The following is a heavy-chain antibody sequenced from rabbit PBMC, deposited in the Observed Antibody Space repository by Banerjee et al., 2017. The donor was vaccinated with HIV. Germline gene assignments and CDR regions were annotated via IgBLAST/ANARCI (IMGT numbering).Heavy chain of an antibody. V-gene: IGHV1S45*01. J-gene: IGHJ4*01. CDR1: GFSFTNKYV. Sequence: QQQLVESGGGLVKPEGSLTLTCTASGFSFTNKYVMCWVRQAPGKGLEWIACIYAGSSGSTHYASWAKGRVTISKTSSTTVTLQMTSLTAADTATYFCARSTSYYVYYFDLWGPGTLVTVS. CDR2: IYAGSSGST. D-gene: IGHD8-1*01. CDR3: ARSTSYYVYYFDL.